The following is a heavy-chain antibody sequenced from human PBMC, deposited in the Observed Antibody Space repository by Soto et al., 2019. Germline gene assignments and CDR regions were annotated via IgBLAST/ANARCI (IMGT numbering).Heavy chain of an antibody. CDR2: IYSGGTT. J-gene: IGHJ4*02. D-gene: IGHD6-19*01. CDR1: GFTVSSNY. Sequence: EVQLVESGGGLIQPGGSLRLSCAASGFTVSSNYMSWVRQAPGKGLEWVSVIYSGGTTYYADSVKGRFTISRDNSKNTLFLQMNSLRAEDTALYYCATEPGNGLYYFDYWGQGTLVTVSS. CDR3: ATEPGNGLYYFDY. V-gene: IGHV3-53*01.